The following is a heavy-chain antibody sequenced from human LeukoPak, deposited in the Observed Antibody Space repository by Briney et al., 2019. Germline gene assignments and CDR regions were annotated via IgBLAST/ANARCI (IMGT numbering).Heavy chain of an antibody. J-gene: IGHJ5*02. CDR1: GGSFNDYY. V-gene: IGHV4-34*01. CDR2: INHSAST. D-gene: IGHD3-22*01. CDR3: ARADHSSGGLARFDP. Sequence: SETLSLTCAVYGGSFNDYYWSWIRQPPGKGLEWIGEINHSASTNYNPSLKSRVTMSVDTSKNQFSLKMTSVTAADTALYYCARADHSSGGLARFDPWGQGTQVTVSS.